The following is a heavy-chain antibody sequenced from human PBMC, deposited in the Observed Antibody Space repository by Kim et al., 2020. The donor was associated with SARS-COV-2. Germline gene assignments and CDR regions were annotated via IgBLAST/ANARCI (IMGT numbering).Heavy chain of an antibody. CDR2: ISGSGGST. CDR3: AKAVGGTIFYYYYYGMDV. J-gene: IGHJ6*02. V-gene: IGHV3-23*01. Sequence: GGSLRLSCAASGFTFSSYAMSWVRQAPGKGLEWVSAISGSGGSTYYADSVKGRFTISRDNSKNTLYLQMNSLRAEDTAVYYCAKAVGGTIFYYYYYGMDVWGQGTTVTVSS. D-gene: IGHD5-12*01. CDR1: GFTFSSYA.